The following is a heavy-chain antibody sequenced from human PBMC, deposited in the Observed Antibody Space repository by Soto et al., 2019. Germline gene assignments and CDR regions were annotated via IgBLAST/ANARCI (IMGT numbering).Heavy chain of an antibody. CDR2: IYYSGST. V-gene: IGHV4-59*01. Sequence: SETLSLTCTVSGGSISSYYWIWIRQPPGKGLEWIRYIYYSGSTNYNPSLKSRVTISVDTSKNQFSLKLSSVTAADTAVYYCARDMVAAAAFEYWGQGTLVNVSS. CDR1: GGSISSYY. D-gene: IGHD6-13*01. J-gene: IGHJ4*02. CDR3: ARDMVAAAAFEY.